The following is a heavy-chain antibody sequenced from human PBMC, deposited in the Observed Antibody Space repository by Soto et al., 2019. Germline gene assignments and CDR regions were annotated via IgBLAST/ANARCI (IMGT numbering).Heavy chain of an antibody. J-gene: IGHJ4*02. D-gene: IGHD1-1*01. CDR3: VRDNNWSFDY. Sequence: GSLKLSCAASGFIFSSHWMHLVRQAPGKGLVGVSHIGPDGSNIWEADSVQGRFTISRDNARNRLYLQMNSLRDEDTAIYYCVRDNNWSFDYWGQGILVTVSS. CDR1: GFIFSSHW. CDR2: IGPDGSNI. V-gene: IGHV3-74*01.